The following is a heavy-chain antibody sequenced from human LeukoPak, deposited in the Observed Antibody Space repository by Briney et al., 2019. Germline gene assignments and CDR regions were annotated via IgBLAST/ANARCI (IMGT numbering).Heavy chain of an antibody. V-gene: IGHV4-59*01. J-gene: IGHJ3*02. CDR2: ICYSGST. CDR1: GGSISSYY. D-gene: IGHD2-2*01. CDR3: ARGLPEGYCSSTSCYRFGGNDAFDI. Sequence: PSETLSLTCTVSGGSISSYYWSWIRQPPGKGLEWVWYICYSGSTNYNPSLKSRVTISVDTSKNQFSLKLSSVTAADTAVYYCARGLPEGYCSSTSCYRFGGNDAFDIWGQGTMVTVSS.